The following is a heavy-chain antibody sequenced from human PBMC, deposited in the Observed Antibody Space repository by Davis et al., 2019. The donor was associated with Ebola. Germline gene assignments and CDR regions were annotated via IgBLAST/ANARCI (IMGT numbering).Heavy chain of an antibody. CDR2: IKSKTDGGTT. J-gene: IGHJ6*02. D-gene: IGHD4-11*01. V-gene: IGHV3-15*01. Sequence: PGGSLRLSCAASGFTFSNAWMSWVRQAPGKGLEWVGRIKSKTDGGTTDYAAPVKGRFTISRDDSKNTLYLQMNSLKTEDTAVYYCTTFDYSNYRDYYYYGMDVWGQGTTVSVSS. CDR3: TTFDYSNYRDYYYYGMDV. CDR1: GFTFSNAW.